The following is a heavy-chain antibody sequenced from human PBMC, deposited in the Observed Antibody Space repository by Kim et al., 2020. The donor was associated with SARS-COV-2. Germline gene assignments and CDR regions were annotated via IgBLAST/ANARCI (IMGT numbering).Heavy chain of an antibody. V-gene: IGHV4-59*01. J-gene: IGHJ4*02. Sequence: SETLSLTCTVSGGSISSYYWSWIRQPPGKGLEWIGYIYYSGSTNYNPSLKSRVTISVDTSKNQFSLKLSSVTAADTAVYYCARGTGVCSGGSCYTDDYGDYVFPTLYYFDYWGQGTLVTVSS. CDR3: ARGTGVCSGGSCYTDDYGDYVFPTLYYFDY. CDR1: GGSISSYY. CDR2: IYYSGST. D-gene: IGHD2-15*01.